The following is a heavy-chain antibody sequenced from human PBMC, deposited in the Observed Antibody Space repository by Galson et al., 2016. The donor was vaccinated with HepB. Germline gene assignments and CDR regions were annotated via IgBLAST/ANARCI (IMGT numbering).Heavy chain of an antibody. CDR1: GASISAHY. CDR2: IYDSGST. D-gene: IGHD3-16*01. CDR3: ARRLGRDVANYHYYSLDV. J-gene: IGHJ6*02. V-gene: IGHV4-59*11. Sequence: SETLSLTCTVSGASISAHYWSWIRQPPGKGLEWIGYIYDSGSTNYNSSLNSRVTISRDTSKNQFSLTLTSVTAADTAVYYCARRLGRDVANYHYYSLDVWGQGTTVTVSS.